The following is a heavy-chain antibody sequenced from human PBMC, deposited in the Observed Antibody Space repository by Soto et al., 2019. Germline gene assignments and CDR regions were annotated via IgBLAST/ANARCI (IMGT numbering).Heavy chain of an antibody. CDR2: ISWNSGSI. J-gene: IGHJ6*02. V-gene: IGHV3-9*01. CDR1: GFTFDDYA. Sequence: EVQLVESGGGLVQPGRSLRLSCAASGFTFDDYAMHWVRQAPGKGLEWVSGISWNSGSIGYADSVKGRFTISRDNAKNSLYLQMNSLRAEDTALYYCAKVGGAPPHYYYYYGMDVWGQGTTVTVSS. CDR3: AKVGGAPPHYYYYYGMDV. D-gene: IGHD3-10*01.